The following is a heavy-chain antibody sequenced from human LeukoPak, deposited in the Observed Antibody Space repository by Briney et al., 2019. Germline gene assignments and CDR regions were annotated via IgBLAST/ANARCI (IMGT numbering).Heavy chain of an antibody. CDR1: SYTFTSYG. CDR3: ARDRTARGDIVVVPAAIPYFDY. J-gene: IGHJ4*02. D-gene: IGHD2-2*01. CDR2: ISAYNGNT. V-gene: IGHV1-18*01. Sequence: GASVKVSCKASSYTFTSYGISWVRQAPGQGLEWMGWISAYNGNTNYAQKLQGRVTMTTDTSTSTAYMELRSLRSDDTAVYYCARDRTARGDIVVVPAAIPYFDYWGQGTLVTVSS.